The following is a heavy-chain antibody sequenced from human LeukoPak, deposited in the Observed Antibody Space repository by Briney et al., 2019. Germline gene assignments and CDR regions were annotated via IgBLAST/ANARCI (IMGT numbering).Heavy chain of an antibody. CDR3: AKDFYSTSSQSLFYRPNPLDV. V-gene: IGHV3-23*01. CDR2: ISGSGGST. Sequence: PGGSLRLSCAASGFTFNTYAMNWVRQAPGKGLEWVSGISGSGGSTYYADSVKGRFTISRDNSKNTLYLQMNSLRAEDTAVYYCAKDFYSTSSQSLFYRPNPLDVWGKGTTVTVSS. D-gene: IGHD6-6*01. J-gene: IGHJ6*04. CDR1: GFTFNTYA.